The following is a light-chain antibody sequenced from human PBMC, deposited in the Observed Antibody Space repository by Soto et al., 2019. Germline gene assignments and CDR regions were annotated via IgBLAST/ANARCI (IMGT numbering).Light chain of an antibody. Sequence: EILLTQSPGTLSLSPGERATLSCRASQTVISSSLAWYQQKPGQAPRLLIYGVFNRATGIPDRFSGSGSGTDFTLTISRLEPEDFAVYYCQQYGSSLPYSFGQGTKLEIK. CDR1: QTVISSS. J-gene: IGKJ2*03. V-gene: IGKV3-20*01. CDR3: QQYGSSLPYS. CDR2: GVF.